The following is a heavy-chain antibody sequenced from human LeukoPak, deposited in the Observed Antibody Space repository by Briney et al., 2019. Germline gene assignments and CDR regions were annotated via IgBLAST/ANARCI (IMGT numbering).Heavy chain of an antibody. V-gene: IGHV3-30*02. CDR1: GFTFSDYA. CDR3: AKGSREVTPFGY. Sequence: GGSLTLSCAASGFTFSDYAMHWVRQAPGKGLEWLAFIHYDGSKEFYADSVKGRFSISRDNSKNTLYLQMNSLRTEDTAVYYCAKGSREVTPFGYWGQGTLVTVSS. J-gene: IGHJ4*02. D-gene: IGHD2-21*02. CDR2: IHYDGSKE.